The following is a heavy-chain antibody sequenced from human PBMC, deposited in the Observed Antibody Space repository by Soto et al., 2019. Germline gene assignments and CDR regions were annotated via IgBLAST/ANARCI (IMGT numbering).Heavy chain of an antibody. CDR3: ARLGVAGKGDYYGMDV. CDR2: IDPSDSYT. V-gene: IGHV5-10-1*01. D-gene: IGHD6-19*01. CDR1: GYSFTSYW. J-gene: IGHJ6*02. Sequence: PGESLKISCNGSGYSFTSYWISWVRQMPGKGLEWMGRIDPSDSYTNYSPSFQGHVTISADKSISTAYLQWSSLKASDTAMYYCARLGVAGKGDYYGMDVWGQGTTVTVSS.